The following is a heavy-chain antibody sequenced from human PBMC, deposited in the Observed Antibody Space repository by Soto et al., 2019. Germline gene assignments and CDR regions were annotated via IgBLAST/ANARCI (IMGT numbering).Heavy chain of an antibody. J-gene: IGHJ4*02. D-gene: IGHD2-15*01. CDR1: GDSTSSFY. V-gene: IGHV4-59*01. CDR2: IYYSGST. Sequence: ETLSLTCAVSGDSTSSFYWSWVRQPPGKGLEWIGYIYYSGSTNYNPSLKSRVTISIDTSKNQFSLKLRSVTAADTAVYYCAIITAVAGYWGQGTLVTVSS. CDR3: AIITAVAGY.